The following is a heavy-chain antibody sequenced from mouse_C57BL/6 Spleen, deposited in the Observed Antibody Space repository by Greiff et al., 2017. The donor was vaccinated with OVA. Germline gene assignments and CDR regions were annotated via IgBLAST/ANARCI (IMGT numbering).Heavy chain of an antibody. CDR3: TTPDYYGSSSWFAY. J-gene: IGHJ3*01. CDR2: IDPENGDT. Sequence: VQLKQSGAELVRPGASVKLSCTASGFNIKDDYMHWVKQRPEQGLEWIGWIDPENGDTEYASKFQGKATITADTSSNTAYLQLSSLTSEDTAVYYCTTPDYYGSSSWFAYWGQGTLVTVSA. D-gene: IGHD1-1*01. V-gene: IGHV14-4*01. CDR1: GFNIKDDY.